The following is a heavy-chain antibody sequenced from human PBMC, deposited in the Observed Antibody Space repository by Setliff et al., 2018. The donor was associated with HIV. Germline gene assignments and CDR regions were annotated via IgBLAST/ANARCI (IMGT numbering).Heavy chain of an antibody. J-gene: IGHJ6*03. V-gene: IGHV1-2*02. D-gene: IGHD2-8*01. Sequence: ASVKVSCKASGYTFTGYYMHWVRQAPGQGLEWMGWINPNSGGTDSAQTFQGRVTMTRDTSISTAYMELSRLRSDDTAVYYCARDSGSYCTNGVCPPGYYMDVWGKGTTVTVSS. CDR2: INPNSGGT. CDR3: ARDSGSYCTNGVCPPGYYMDV. CDR1: GYTFTGYY.